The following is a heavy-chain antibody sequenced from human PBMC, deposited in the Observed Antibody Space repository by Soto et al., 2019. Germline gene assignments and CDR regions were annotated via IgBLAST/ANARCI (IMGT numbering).Heavy chain of an antibody. Sequence: SVKVSFKASCYTFTSYGISWVRQAPGQGLEWMGWISAYNGNTNYAQKLQGRVTMTTDTSTSTAYMELRSLRSDDTAVYYCARGEMTTVTNWFDPWGQGTLVTVSS. J-gene: IGHJ5*02. CDR1: CYTFTSYG. CDR2: ISAYNGNT. D-gene: IGHD4-17*01. CDR3: ARGEMTTVTNWFDP. V-gene: IGHV1-18*04.